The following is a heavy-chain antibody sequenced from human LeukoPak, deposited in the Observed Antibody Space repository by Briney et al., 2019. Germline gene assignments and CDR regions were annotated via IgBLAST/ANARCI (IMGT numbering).Heavy chain of an antibody. J-gene: IGHJ3*02. Sequence: GGSLRLSCAASGFTFTNNWMTWVRQATGKGLEWVANIKQDDSEKYYVDSVKGRFTISRDNAKNSVYLQMNSLRAEDTAVYYCARGRAIDIWGRGTMVTVSS. V-gene: IGHV3-7*04. CDR3: ARGRAIDI. CDR2: IKQDDSEK. CDR1: GFTFTNNW.